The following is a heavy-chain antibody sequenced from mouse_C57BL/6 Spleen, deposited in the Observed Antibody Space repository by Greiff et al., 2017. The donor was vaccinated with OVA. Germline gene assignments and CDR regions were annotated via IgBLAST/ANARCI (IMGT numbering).Heavy chain of an antibody. CDR2: INPGSGGT. J-gene: IGHJ3*01. CDR1: GYAFTNYL. Sequence: VQLQQSGAELVRPGTSVKVSCKASGYAFTNYLIEWVKQRPGQGLEWIGVINPGSGGTNYNEKFKGKATLTADKSSSTAYMQLSSLTSEDSAVYFCARSDPYYSNSFAYWGQGTLVTVSA. CDR3: ARSDPYYSNSFAY. V-gene: IGHV1-54*01. D-gene: IGHD2-5*01.